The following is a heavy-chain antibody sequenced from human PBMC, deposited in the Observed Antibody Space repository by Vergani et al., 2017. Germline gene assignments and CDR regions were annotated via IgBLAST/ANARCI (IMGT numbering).Heavy chain of an antibody. V-gene: IGHV1-18*01. D-gene: IGHD6-19*01. Sequence: QVQLVQSGAEVKKPGASVKVSCKASGYTFTSYGISWVRQAPGQGLEWMGWISAYNGNTTYAKKLQGRVTMTTDTSTSTDYMELRSLRSDDTAVYYCARDKDHSSGWYVLHWFDPWGQGTLVTVSS. CDR1: GYTFTSYG. CDR3: ARDKDHSSGWYVLHWFDP. CDR2: ISAYNGNT. J-gene: IGHJ5*02.